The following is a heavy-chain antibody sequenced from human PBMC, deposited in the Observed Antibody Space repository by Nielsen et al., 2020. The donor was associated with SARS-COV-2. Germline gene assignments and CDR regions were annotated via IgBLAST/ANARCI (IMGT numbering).Heavy chain of an antibody. Sequence: ASVKVSCKASGYTFTSYDINWVRQATGQGLEWMGWMNPNSGNTNYAQKLQGRVTMTTDTSTSTAYMELRSLRSDDTAVYYCARSVGAMAPVIDYWGQGTLVTVSS. CDR3: ARSVGAMAPVIDY. D-gene: IGHD1-26*01. CDR1: GYTFTSYD. J-gene: IGHJ4*02. CDR2: MNPNSGNT. V-gene: IGHV1-18*01.